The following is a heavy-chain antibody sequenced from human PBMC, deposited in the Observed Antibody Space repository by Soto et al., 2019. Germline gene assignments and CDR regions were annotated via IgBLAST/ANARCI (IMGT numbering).Heavy chain of an antibody. CDR3: AKEANYDFWSGLRYGMDV. CDR2: ISYDGSKK. D-gene: IGHD3-3*01. V-gene: IGHV3-30*18. J-gene: IGHJ6*02. CDR1: GFTFSSYG. Sequence: GGCLRLSCPASGFTFSSYGMDWDSQAASKGLEWVAVISYDGSKKYYADPMKGRFTISRDNSKNTLYLQMNSLRAEDTAVYDCAKEANYDFWSGLRYGMDVWGQGTTVTVSS.